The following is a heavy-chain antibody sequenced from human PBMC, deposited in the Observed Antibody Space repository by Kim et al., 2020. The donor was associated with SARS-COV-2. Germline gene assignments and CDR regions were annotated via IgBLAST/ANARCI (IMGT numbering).Heavy chain of an antibody. CDR2: ITGSAPNK. J-gene: IGHJ6*02. D-gene: IGHD2-21*01. Sequence: GGSLRLSCVASGFTFNTYAMSWVRQAPGKGLEWVSVITGSAPNKFYADSVRGRFTISRDNSKNTLYLQMNSLRGEDTALYYCAKVVMMGGYNYFYYYAMGVWGQGTRVTVSS. CDR3: AKVVMMGGYNYFYYYAMGV. V-gene: IGHV3-23*01. CDR1: GFTFNTYA.